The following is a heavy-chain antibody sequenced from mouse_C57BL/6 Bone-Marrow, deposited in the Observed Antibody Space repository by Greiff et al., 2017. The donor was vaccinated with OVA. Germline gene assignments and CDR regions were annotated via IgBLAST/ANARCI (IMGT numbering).Heavy chain of an antibody. CDR3: ARSDYCGSSYFDY. V-gene: IGHV1-19*01. D-gene: IGHD1-1*01. CDR2: INPYNGGT. J-gene: IGHJ2*01. CDR1: GYTFTDYY. Sequence: EVQLQQSGPVLVKPGASVKMSCKASGYTFTDYYMNWVKQSHGKSLEWIGVINPYNGGTSYNQKFKGKATLTVDKSSSTAYMELNSLTSEDSAVYYCARSDYCGSSYFDYWGQGTTLTVSS.